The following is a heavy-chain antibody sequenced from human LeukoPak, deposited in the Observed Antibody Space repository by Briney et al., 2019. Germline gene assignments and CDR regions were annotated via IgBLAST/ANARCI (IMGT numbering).Heavy chain of an antibody. V-gene: IGHV1-69*04. CDR1: GGTFSSYA. CDR3: ARNNQLVHFHWFDP. D-gene: IGHD6-13*01. J-gene: IGHJ5*02. Sequence: ASVKVSCKASGGTFSSYAISWVRQAPGQGLEWMGRIIPILGIANYAQKFQGRVTITADKSTSTAYMELSSLRSEDTAVYYCARNNQLVHFHWFDPWGQGTLVTVSS. CDR2: IIPILGIA.